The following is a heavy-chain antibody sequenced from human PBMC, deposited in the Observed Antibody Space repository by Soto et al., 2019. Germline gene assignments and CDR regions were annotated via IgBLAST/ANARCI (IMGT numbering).Heavy chain of an antibody. V-gene: IGHV3-33*01. CDR1: VFTFSSYA. D-gene: IGHD4-17*01. J-gene: IGHJ3*02. CDR3: ARAIQLVTTHAFDI. Sequence: VGSLRLSFAASVFTFSSYAMHWVREAPGKGLEWVVVIWYDGSDKSYADSVKGRFTISRDNSKNTVYLQMNSLRAEDTAVYYCARAIQLVTTHAFDIWGQGTMVNVS. CDR2: IWYDGSDK.